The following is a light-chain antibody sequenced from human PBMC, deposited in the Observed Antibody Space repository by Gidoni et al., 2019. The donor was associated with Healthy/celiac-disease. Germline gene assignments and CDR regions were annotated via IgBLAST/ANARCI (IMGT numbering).Light chain of an antibody. J-gene: IGKJ3*01. V-gene: IGKV1-9*01. CDR1: QGISSY. Sequence: DIQLTQSPSFLSASVGDRVTITCRASQGISSYLAWYQQKPGKAPKLLIYAASTLQSGVPSRFSGSGSGTEFTLTISSLQPEDVATYYCKQLNSYPRVTFGPGTKVDIK. CDR3: KQLNSYPRVT. CDR2: AAS.